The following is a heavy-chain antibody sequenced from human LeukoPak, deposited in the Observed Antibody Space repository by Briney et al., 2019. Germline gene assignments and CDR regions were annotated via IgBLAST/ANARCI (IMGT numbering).Heavy chain of an antibody. CDR1: GFTFSSYG. V-gene: IGHV3-30*18. CDR3: AKRIASSTSCCDFDY. Sequence: PVRSLRLSCAASGFTFSSYGMHWVRQAPGKGLEWVAVISYDGSNKYYADSVKGRFTISRDNSKNTLYLQMNSLRAEDTAVYYCAKRIASSTSCCDFDYWGQGTLVTVSS. CDR2: ISYDGSNK. D-gene: IGHD2-2*01. J-gene: IGHJ4*02.